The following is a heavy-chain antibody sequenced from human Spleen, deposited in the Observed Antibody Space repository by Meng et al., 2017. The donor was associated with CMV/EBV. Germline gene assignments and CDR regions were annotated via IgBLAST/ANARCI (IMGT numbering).Heavy chain of an antibody. Sequence: GESLKISCAASGFTFSSYAMHWVRQAPGKGLEWVAVISYDGSNKYYADSVKGRFTISRDNSKDTLFLQMNSLRAEDTAMYYCAKVYPKVGIFRAFDSWGQGTLVTVSS. D-gene: IGHD3-3*01. CDR3: AKVYPKVGIFRAFDS. V-gene: IGHV3-30-3*01. CDR1: GFTFSSYA. CDR2: ISYDGSNK. J-gene: IGHJ4*02.